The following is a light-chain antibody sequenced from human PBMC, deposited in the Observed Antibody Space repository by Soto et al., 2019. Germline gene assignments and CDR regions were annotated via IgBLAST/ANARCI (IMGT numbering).Light chain of an antibody. Sequence: IQMTQSPSTLSGSVGDRVTITCRASQAIRDDLSWYQQKPGKAPKLLIYTSSRLQSGVPSRFSGSASGTAFTLTISSLQPEDFATYYCLQDYGYPRTFGQGTKVDIK. CDR2: TSS. V-gene: IGKV1-6*01. CDR1: QAIRDD. J-gene: IGKJ1*01. CDR3: LQDYGYPRT.